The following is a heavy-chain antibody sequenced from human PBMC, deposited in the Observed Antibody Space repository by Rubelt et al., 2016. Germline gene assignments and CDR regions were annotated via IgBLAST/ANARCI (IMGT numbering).Heavy chain of an antibody. V-gene: IGHV1-18*01. D-gene: IGHD6-6*01. J-gene: IGHJ2*01. CDR2: ISAYNGNT. Sequence: QVQLVQSGAEVKKPGSSVKVSCKASGGTFSSYAISWVRQAPGQGLEWMGRISAYNGNTNYAQKLQGRVTMTTATSTSTAYMELRSLRADDTAVYYCARDRIRIAARQGWYFDLWGRGTLVTVSS. CDR3: ARDRIRIAARQGWYFDL. CDR1: GGTFSSYA.